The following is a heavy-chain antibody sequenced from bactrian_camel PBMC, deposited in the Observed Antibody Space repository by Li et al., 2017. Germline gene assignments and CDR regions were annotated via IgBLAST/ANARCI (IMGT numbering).Heavy chain of an antibody. J-gene: IGHJ7*01. CDR1: GYTVTAYC. CDR2: IVGTKIT. Sequence: QLVESVVCSVQAVGSLTLSCQASGYTVTAYCMGWFRQSPRKKREGVATIVGTKITSYTDSVKGRFSISLDNAKNTVYLQMNSLEHEDTAVYSCAARLSTTPAYGPSWGESWKNRDCRINDVYGMHFWGEGTQVKVS. D-gene: IGHD4*01. V-gene: IGHV3S53*01.